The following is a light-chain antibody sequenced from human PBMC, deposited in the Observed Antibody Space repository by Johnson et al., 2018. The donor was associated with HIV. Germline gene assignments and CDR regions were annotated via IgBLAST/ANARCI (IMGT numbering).Light chain of an antibody. CDR3: GTWNNRLPSPYV. CDR2: END. Sequence: QSVLTQPPSVSAAPGQKVTISCSGSSSDMGNYAVSWYQQLPGTAPKLLIYENDKRPSGVPDRFSGSKSGTSATLGITSIQTWYEANYYCGTWNNRLPSPYVFGTGSKVTVL. J-gene: IGLJ1*01. V-gene: IGLV1-51*02. CDR1: SSDMGNYA.